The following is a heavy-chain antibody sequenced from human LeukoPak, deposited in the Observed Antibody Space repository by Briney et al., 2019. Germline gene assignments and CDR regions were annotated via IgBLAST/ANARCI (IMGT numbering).Heavy chain of an antibody. V-gene: IGHV3-9*03. CDR1: GFTFDDYA. J-gene: IGHJ4*02. CDR2: ISWNSGSI. CDR3: AKDISRFLEWLSLDY. D-gene: IGHD3-3*01. Sequence: GRSLRLSCAASGFTFDDYAMHWVRQAPGKGLEWVSGISWNSGSIAYADSVKGRFTISRDNAMNSLYLQMNSLRAEDMALYYCAKDISRFLEWLSLDYWGQGTLVTVSS.